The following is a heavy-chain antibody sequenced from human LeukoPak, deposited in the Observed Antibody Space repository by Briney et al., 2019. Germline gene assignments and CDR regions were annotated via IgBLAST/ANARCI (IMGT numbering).Heavy chain of an antibody. CDR1: GSSISSSSYY. CDR2: IYYSGST. J-gene: IGHJ4*02. CDR3: AITIFGVVSY. Sequence: SETLSLTCTVSGSSISSSSYYWGWIRQPPGKGLEWIGSIYYSGSTYYNPSLKSRVTISVDTSKNQFSLKLSSVTAADTAVYYCAITIFGVVSYWGQGTLVTVSS. D-gene: IGHD3-3*01. V-gene: IGHV4-39*01.